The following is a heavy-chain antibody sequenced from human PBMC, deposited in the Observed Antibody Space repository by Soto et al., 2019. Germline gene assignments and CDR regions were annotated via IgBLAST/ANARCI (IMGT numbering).Heavy chain of an antibody. Sequence: GASVKVSCKASGYTFTGYYMHWVRQAPGQGLEWMGWINPNSGGTNYAQKFQGRVTMTRDTSISTAYMELSRLRSDDTAVYYCARGCSNDFWSGYYNWFDPWGQGTLVTVSS. D-gene: IGHD3-3*01. CDR2: INPNSGGT. V-gene: IGHV1-2*02. CDR3: ARGCSNDFWSGYYNWFDP. J-gene: IGHJ5*02. CDR1: GYTFTGYY.